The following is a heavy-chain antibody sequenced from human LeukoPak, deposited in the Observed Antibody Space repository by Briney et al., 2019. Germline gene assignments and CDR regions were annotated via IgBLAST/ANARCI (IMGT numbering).Heavy chain of an antibody. J-gene: IGHJ5*02. CDR3: ARAAGWFDP. V-gene: IGHV3-11*01. CDR1: GFTFSDYY. Sequence: GGSLRLSCAASGFTFSDYYMTWIRQAPGKGLEWVSYISSSSNNIHYANSVRGRFTISRDNAKNSVYLQMNGLRAEDTAIYYCARAAGWFDPWGQGTLVTVSS. CDR2: ISSSSNNI.